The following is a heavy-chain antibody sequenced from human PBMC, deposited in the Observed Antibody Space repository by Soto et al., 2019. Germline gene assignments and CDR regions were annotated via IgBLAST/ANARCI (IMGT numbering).Heavy chain of an antibody. D-gene: IGHD6-13*01. CDR3: VKDHSGSWYLVKNFDY. J-gene: IGHJ4*02. CDR1: GFTCSSYA. Sequence: EVQLLESGGGLVQPGGSLRLSCAASGFTCSSYAMSWVRQAPGKGLEWVSAISGRGGSTYYADSVKGRFTISRDNSKNTLYLQMNSLRAEDTAVYYCVKDHSGSWYLVKNFDYWGQGTLVTVSS. V-gene: IGHV3-23*01. CDR2: ISGRGGST.